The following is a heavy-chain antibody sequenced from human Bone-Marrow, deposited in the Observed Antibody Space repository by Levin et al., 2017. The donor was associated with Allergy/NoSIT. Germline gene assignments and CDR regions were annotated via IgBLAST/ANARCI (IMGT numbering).Heavy chain of an antibody. CDR3: ARDRSWDIVVVVAATPDAFDI. CDR2: ISSSSSYI. CDR1: GFTFSSYS. V-gene: IGHV3-21*01. D-gene: IGHD2-15*01. Sequence: KPGESLKISCAASGFTFSSYSMNWVRQAPGKGLEWVSSISSSSSYIYYADSVKGRFTISRDNAKNSLYLQMNSLRAEDTAVYYCARDRSWDIVVVVAATPDAFDIWGQGTMVTVSS. J-gene: IGHJ3*02.